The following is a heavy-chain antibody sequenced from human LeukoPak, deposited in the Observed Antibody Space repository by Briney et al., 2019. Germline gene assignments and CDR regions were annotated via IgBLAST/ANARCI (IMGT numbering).Heavy chain of an antibody. J-gene: IGHJ4*02. V-gene: IGHV3-7*04. CDR3: ARGEYYYDGGY. Sequence: PGGSLRLSCASSGFTFSNYWMSWVRQAPGKGLEWVANIKEDGSEKDYVDSVKGRFTISRDNAKNSLFLQMNSLRAEETAVYYCARGEYYYDGGYWGQGTLVTVSS. CDR1: GFTFSNYW. D-gene: IGHD3-22*01. CDR2: IKEDGSEK.